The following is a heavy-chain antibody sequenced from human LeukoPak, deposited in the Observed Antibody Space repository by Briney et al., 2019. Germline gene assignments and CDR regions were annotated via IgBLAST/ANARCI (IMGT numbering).Heavy chain of an antibody. CDR2: INPSGGST. D-gene: IGHD3-3*01. Sequence: GASVKVSCKASGYTFTSYGISWVRQAPGQGLEWMGIINPSGGSTSYAQKFQGRVTMTRDTSTSTVYMELSSLRSEDTAVYYCARADPIFGVVMIDYWGQGTLVTVSS. V-gene: IGHV1-46*01. J-gene: IGHJ4*02. CDR1: GYTFTSYG. CDR3: ARADPIFGVVMIDY.